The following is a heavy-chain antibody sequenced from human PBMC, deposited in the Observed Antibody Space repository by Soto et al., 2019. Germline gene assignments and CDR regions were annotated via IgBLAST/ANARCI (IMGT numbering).Heavy chain of an antibody. CDR3: ARHDNLTLGLTYFDF. Sequence: GKGLEWIGEMHHSGSRHYKPSLRGRATISVDKSRNQFSLQLTSVTAADTALYFCARHDNLTLGLTYFDFWGQGTLVTVSS. V-gene: IGHV4-4*01. D-gene: IGHD1-1*01. CDR2: MHHSGSR. J-gene: IGHJ4*02.